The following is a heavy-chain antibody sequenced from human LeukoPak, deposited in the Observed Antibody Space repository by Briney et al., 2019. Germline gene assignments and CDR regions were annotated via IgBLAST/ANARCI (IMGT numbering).Heavy chain of an antibody. CDR3: ARPIGYCSGGSCYWDY. V-gene: IGHV4-59*08. CDR1: GGSISTYY. CDR2: IYYTGST. D-gene: IGHD2-15*01. J-gene: IGHJ4*02. Sequence: SETLSLTCTVSGGSISTYYWSWIRQPPGKGLEWIGYIYYTGSTNYNPSLKSRVTISVDTSKNQFSLKLSSVTAADTAVYYCARPIGYCSGGSCYWDYWGQGTLVTVSS.